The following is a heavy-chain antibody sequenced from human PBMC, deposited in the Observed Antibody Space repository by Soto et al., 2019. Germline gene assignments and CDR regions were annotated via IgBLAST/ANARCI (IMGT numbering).Heavy chain of an antibody. V-gene: IGHV1-8*01. J-gene: IGHJ6*02. CDR2: MNPNSGNT. CDR1: GYTFTSYD. Sequence: ASVKVSCEASGYTFTSYDINWVRQATGQRLEWMGWMNPNSGNTGYAQKFQGRVTMTRNTSISTAYMELSSLRSEDTAVYYCAREYSVAGLYYYYGMDVWGQGTTVTVSS. CDR3: AREYSVAGLYYYYGMDV. D-gene: IGHD6-19*01.